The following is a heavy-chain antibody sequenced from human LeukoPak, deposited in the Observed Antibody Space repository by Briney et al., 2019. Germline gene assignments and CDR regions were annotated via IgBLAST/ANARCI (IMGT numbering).Heavy chain of an antibody. CDR3: SRQAMGTGTTDY. Sequence: GGSLKLSCAASGFAFSGSIIHWVRQASGKGLEWVGRIRSKADSYATGYAASVRGRFTISRDDSENTAYLQMNSLKTEDTAVYYCSRQAMGTGTTDYWGPGTLVTVSS. CDR1: GFAFSGSI. CDR2: IRSKADSYAT. V-gene: IGHV3-73*01. D-gene: IGHD1-7*01. J-gene: IGHJ4*02.